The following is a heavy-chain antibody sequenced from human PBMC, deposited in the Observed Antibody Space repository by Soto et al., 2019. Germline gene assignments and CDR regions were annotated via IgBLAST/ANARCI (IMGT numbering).Heavy chain of an antibody. V-gene: IGHV4-4*02. CDR2: IYHSRST. CDR1: GGSISSSNW. J-gene: IGHJ4*02. D-gene: IGHD3-10*01. CDR3: ARSQPVGFGESAPFDY. Sequence: QVQLQESGPGLVKPSGTLSLTCAVSGGSISSSNWWSWVRQPPGKGLEWIGEIYHSRSTNYNPSLKRRVTISVDKSKNQFSLQLRSVTAADTAVYYCARSQPVGFGESAPFDYWGQGTLVTVSS.